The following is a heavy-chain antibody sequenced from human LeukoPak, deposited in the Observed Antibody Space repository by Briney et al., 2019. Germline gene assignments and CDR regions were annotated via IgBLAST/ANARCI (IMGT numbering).Heavy chain of an antibody. CDR2: IYSGGST. Sequence: PGGALXLSCAASGFNVSSNYISWIRXAPGKGLEGVALIYSGGSTNYGDSVKGRFTISRDNSKNTVLFQMNNLRVEDTAVYYCARSVPHFTWSIAASGFDHRGQGTLVTVSS. V-gene: IGHV3-53*01. D-gene: IGHD2-21*01. J-gene: IGHJ4*02. CDR1: GFNVSSNY. CDR3: ARSVPHFTWSIAASGFDH.